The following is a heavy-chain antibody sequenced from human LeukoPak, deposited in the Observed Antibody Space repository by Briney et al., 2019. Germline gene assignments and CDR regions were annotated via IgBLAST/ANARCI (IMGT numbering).Heavy chain of an antibody. CDR1: GGSISSYY. CDR2: IYYSGST. Sequence: SETLSLTCTVSGGSISSYYWSWIRQPPGKGLEWIGYIYYSGSTYYNPSLKSRVTISVDSSKNQFSLKLSSVTAADTAVYYCARDGPSGWYDWFDPWGQGTLVTVSS. V-gene: IGHV4-59*01. J-gene: IGHJ5*02. D-gene: IGHD6-19*01. CDR3: ARDGPSGWYDWFDP.